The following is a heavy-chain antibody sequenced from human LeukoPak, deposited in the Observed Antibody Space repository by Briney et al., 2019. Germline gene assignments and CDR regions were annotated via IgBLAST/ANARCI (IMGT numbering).Heavy chain of an antibody. J-gene: IGHJ4*02. Sequence: WVRQPPGGGLERVAVIWYDGSNKYYADSVKGRFTISRDNSKNTLYLQMNSLRAEDTAVYYCARPHDYDFWSGYQHPYYFDYWGQGTLVTVSS. CDR2: IWYDGSNK. D-gene: IGHD3-3*01. V-gene: IGHV3-33*01. CDR3: ARPHDYDFWSGYQHPYYFDY.